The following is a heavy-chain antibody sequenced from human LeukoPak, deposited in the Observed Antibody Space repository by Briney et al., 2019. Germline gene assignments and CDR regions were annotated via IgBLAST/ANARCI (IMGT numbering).Heavy chain of an antibody. CDR2: IIPIFGTA. CDR1: GGSFSSYA. CDR3: AREVGGGDSSFDP. J-gene: IGHJ5*02. V-gene: IGHV1-69*13. D-gene: IGHD1-26*01. Sequence: ASVKVSCKASGGSFSSYAISWVRQAPGQGLEGMGGIIPIFGTANYAQKFQGRVTITADESTSTAYMALSSLRSEDTAVYYRAREVGGGDSSFDPWGQGTPVTVSS.